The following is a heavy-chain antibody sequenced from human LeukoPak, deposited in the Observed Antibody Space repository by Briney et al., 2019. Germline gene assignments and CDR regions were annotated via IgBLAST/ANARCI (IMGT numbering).Heavy chain of an antibody. CDR1: GGSINTPNYY. J-gene: IGHJ3*02. V-gene: IGHV4-39*07. CDR3: ARGVAQLADAFDI. D-gene: IGHD6-6*01. CDR2: IFYSGGT. Sequence: SETLSLTCTVSGGSINTPNYYWGWIRQTPGKGLEWIGNIFYSGGTYYSPSLTSRVTISLDTSKNQFSLKLNSVTAADAAVYYCARGVAQLADAFDIWGQGTMVTVSS.